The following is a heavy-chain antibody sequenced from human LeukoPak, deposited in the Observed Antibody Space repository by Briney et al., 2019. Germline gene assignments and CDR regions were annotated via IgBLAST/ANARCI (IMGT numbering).Heavy chain of an antibody. CDR3: ARDPSTVTTGTIYYYYYMDV. D-gene: IGHD4-17*01. V-gene: IGHV1-2*06. CDR2: INPNSGGT. Sequence: ASVKVSCKASGYTFTGYYMHWVRQAPGQGLEWMGRINPNSGGTNYAQKFQGRVTMTRDTSIGTAYMELSRLRSDDTAVYYCARDPSTVTTGTIYYYYYMDVWGKGTTVTVSS. CDR1: GYTFTGYY. J-gene: IGHJ6*03.